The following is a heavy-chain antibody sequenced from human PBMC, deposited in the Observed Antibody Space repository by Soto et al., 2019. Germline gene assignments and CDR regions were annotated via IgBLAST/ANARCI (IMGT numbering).Heavy chain of an antibody. CDR1: GFIFSGYA. CDR3: AKETSAYEIDY. V-gene: IGHV3-30-3*01. Sequence: QVQLVESGGGVVQPGRSLRLSCAASGFIFSGYAMHWVRQAPGKGLEWVAFISYDGNTKYYADSVKGRFTVSRDNSKNTLYVQMNNLSAEDTAMDYCAKETSAYEIDYWGQGTLVTVSS. D-gene: IGHD5-12*01. CDR2: ISYDGNTK. J-gene: IGHJ4*02.